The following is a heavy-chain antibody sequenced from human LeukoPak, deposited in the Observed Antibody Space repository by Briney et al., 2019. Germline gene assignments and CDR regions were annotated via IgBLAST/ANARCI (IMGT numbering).Heavy chain of an antibody. J-gene: IGHJ4*02. D-gene: IGHD4-17*01. Sequence: PSETLSLTCTVSGGSISSSSYYWGWIRQPPGKGLEWIRSIYYSGSTYYNPSLNSRVTISVDTSKNQFSLELSSVTAADTAVYYCARPSDPATVRAPFDSWGQGTLVTVSS. CDR2: IYYSGST. V-gene: IGHV4-39*01. CDR1: GGSISSSSYY. CDR3: ARPSDPATVRAPFDS.